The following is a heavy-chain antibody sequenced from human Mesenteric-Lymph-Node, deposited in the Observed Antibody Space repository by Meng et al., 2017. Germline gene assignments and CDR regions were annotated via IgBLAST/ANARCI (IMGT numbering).Heavy chain of an antibody. CDR1: GFTFRSYA. CDR2: ISYDGSNE. J-gene: IGHJ4*01. V-gene: IGHV3-30*04. CDR3: AREVYEISGLFDY. D-gene: IGHD3-22*01. Sequence: GESLKISCAASGFTFRSYAMAWVRQAPGKGLEWVAGISYDGSNEYYADSVKGRFTISRDNSNSTLNLQVHSLRADDTAVYSCAREVYEISGLFDYWGHGTPVTVSS.